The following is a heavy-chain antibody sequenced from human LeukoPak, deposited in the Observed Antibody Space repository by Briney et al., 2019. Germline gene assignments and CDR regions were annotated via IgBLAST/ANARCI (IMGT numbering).Heavy chain of an antibody. CDR3: AKRLAMTGTYHFDY. V-gene: IGHV3-23*01. CDR2: ISGTGGTT. CDR1: GFNFNNAW. Sequence: PGGSLRLSCAVSGFNFNNAWMNWVRQTPGKGLEWVSRISGTGGTTFYADSVKGRFTISRDNSKNTLYLQMNSLRAEDTAVYYCAKRLAMTGTYHFDYWGQGTLVTVSS. J-gene: IGHJ4*02. D-gene: IGHD6-19*01.